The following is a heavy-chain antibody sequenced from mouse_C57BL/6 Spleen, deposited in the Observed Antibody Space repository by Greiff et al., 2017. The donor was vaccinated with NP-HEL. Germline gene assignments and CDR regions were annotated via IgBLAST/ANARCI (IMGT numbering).Heavy chain of an antibody. CDR2: INPYNGGT. V-gene: IGHV1-19*01. CDR3: ARKGTGSYYFDY. D-gene: IGHD4-1*01. Sequence: VQLQQSGPVLVKPGASVKMSCKASGYTFTDYYMNWVKQSHGKSLEWIGVINPYNGGTSYNQKFKGKATLTVDKSSSTAYMELNSLTSEDSAVYYCARKGTGSYYFDYWGQGTTLTVSS. CDR1: GYTFTDYY. J-gene: IGHJ2*01.